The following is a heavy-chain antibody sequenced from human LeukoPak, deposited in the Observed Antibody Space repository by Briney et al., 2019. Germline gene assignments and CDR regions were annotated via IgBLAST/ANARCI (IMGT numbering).Heavy chain of an antibody. J-gene: IGHJ6*03. D-gene: IGHD2-2*02. CDR1: GYTFTGYY. V-gene: IGHV1-2*02. CDR3: ARRGHFSSTSCDRINMDV. Sequence: GASVKVSCKASGYTFTGYYMHWVRQAPGQGLEWMGCINPNSGGTNYAQKFQGRVTITRDTSISTAYMELSRLRSDDTAVYYCARRGHFSSTSCDRINMDVWGKGTKVTVSS. CDR2: INPNSGGT.